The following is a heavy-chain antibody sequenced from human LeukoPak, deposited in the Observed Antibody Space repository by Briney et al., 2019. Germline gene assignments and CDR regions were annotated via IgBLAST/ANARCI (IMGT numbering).Heavy chain of an antibody. CDR2: ISWDGDST. CDR1: GFTFSNYW. J-gene: IGHJ4*02. V-gene: IGHV3-43*01. CDR3: AKGPAILVAGHPDY. D-gene: IGHD6-19*01. Sequence: GGSLRLSCAASGFTFSNYWMHWVRQGPGKGLEWVSLISWDGDSTYYADSVKGRFTISRDNSKNSLYLQMNSLRTEDTALYYCAKGPAILVAGHPDYWGQGTLVTVSS.